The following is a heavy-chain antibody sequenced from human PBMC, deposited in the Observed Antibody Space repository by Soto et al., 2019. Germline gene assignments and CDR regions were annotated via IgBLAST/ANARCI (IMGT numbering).Heavy chain of an antibody. CDR1: GGSISSSSYY. V-gene: IGHV4-39*01. J-gene: IGHJ6*03. CDR3: AKIQYGSGSYYYYYYMDV. D-gene: IGHD3-10*01. CDR2: IYYSGST. Sequence: QLQLQESGPGLVKPSETLSLTCTVSGGSISSSSYYWGWIRQPPGKGLEWIGSIYYSGSTYYNPSLKSRVTITVDTAKNQFSMKLSSVTAADTAVYSCAKIQYGSGSYYYYYYMDVWGKGTTVTVSS.